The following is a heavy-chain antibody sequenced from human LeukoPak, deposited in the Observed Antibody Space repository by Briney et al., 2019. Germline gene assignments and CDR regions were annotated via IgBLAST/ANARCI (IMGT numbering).Heavy chain of an antibody. V-gene: IGHV3-53*01. CDR3: ARGIAGDAFDI. J-gene: IGHJ3*02. CDR1: GFTASSNY. CDR2: IYSGDST. D-gene: IGHD2-21*01. Sequence: GGSLRLSCAASGFTASSNYMSWVRQAPGKGLEWVSVIYSGDSTNYADSVKGRFTIHRDNSKNTLYLQMNSLRADDTAVFYCARGIAGDAFDIWGQGTMVTVSS.